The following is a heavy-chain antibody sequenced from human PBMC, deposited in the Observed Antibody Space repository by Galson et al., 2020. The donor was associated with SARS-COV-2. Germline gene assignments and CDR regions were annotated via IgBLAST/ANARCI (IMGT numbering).Heavy chain of an antibody. J-gene: IGHJ6*02. D-gene: IGHD5-12*01. CDR1: GFTFTRYN. Sequence: GGSLTLSCAASGFTFTRYNMIWVRQAPGKGLEWVSSISSSSSYIYYADSVKGRFTIYSDNAKHSLFLQMNSLRAEDTAVYYCARLLACSGYECPKGMDVWGQGTTVT. V-gene: IGHV3-21*01. CDR2: ISSSSSYI. CDR3: ARLLACSGYECPKGMDV.